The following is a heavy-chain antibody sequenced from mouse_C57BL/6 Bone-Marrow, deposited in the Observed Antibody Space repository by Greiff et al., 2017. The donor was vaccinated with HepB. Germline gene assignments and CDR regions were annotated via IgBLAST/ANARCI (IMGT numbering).Heavy chain of an antibody. CDR1: GFNIKDYY. Sequence: EVKLMESGAELVRPGASVKLSCTASGFNIKDYYMHWVKQRPEQGLEWIGRIDPEDGDTEYAPKFQGKATMTADTSSNTAYLQLSSLTSEDTAVYYCTTHYYGSKGGFAYWGQGTLVTVSA. V-gene: IGHV14-1*01. CDR2: IDPEDGDT. J-gene: IGHJ3*01. D-gene: IGHD1-1*01. CDR3: TTHYYGSKGGFAY.